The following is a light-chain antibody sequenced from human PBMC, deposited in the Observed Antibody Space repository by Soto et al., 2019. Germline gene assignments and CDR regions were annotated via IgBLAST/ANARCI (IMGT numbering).Light chain of an antibody. V-gene: IGKV2-28*01. CDR3: MQALQTPLT. CDR2: LGS. J-gene: IGKJ4*01. Sequence: DIVMTQSPLSLPVTPGEPASISCRSSQSLLHSNGYNYLDWYLQKPGQSPQLLIYLGSNRASGVPDRFSGSGSGTDVTLKISRVEAEDVGVYYCMQALQTPLTFGGGNKVEIK. CDR1: QSLLHSNGYNY.